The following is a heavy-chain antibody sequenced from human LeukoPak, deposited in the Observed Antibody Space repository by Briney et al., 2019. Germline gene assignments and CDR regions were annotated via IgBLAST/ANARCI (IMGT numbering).Heavy chain of an antibody. D-gene: IGHD6-19*01. V-gene: IGHV4-59*01. J-gene: IGHJ6*02. CDR1: GGSISSYY. Sequence: SENLSLTCTGSGGSISSYYWSWIRQPPGKGLEWIGYIYYSGSTNYNPSLKSLVTISVDTSKNQFSLKLSSVTAADTAVYYCARDSSGWYGEDYYYGMDVWGQGTTVTVSS. CDR2: IYYSGST. CDR3: ARDSSGWYGEDYYYGMDV.